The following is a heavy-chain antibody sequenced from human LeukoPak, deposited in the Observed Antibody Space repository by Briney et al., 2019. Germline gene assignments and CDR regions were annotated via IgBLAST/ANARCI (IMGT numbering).Heavy chain of an antibody. Sequence: PGGSLRLSCAASGFTFSSYSMNWVRQAPGKGLEWVSYISSSSSTIYYADSVKGRFTIPRDNAKNSLYLQMNSLRDEDTAVYYCASNFFWSGQYFDYWGQGTLVTVSS. CDR2: ISSSSSTI. V-gene: IGHV3-48*02. D-gene: IGHD3-3*01. J-gene: IGHJ4*02. CDR3: ASNFFWSGQYFDY. CDR1: GFTFSSYS.